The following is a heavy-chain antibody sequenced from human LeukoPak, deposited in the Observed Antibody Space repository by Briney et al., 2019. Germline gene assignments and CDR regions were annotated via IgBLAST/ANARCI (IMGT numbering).Heavy chain of an antibody. V-gene: IGHV3-21*06. CDR2: ISPSSTYI. CDR1: GFTFSSFK. J-gene: IGHJ4*02. D-gene: IGHD3-16*01. CDR3: ARDFTGGEYFDS. Sequence: GGSLRLSCAASGFTFSSFKMTSVRQAPGKGLEWVASISPSSTYIYYGDSLKGRVTVSRDNAKSLLFLHMSSLRPDDTAVYYCARDFTGGEYFDSWGPGALVSVSS.